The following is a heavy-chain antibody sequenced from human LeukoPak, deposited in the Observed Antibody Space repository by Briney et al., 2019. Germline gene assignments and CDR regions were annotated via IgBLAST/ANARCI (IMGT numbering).Heavy chain of an antibody. J-gene: IGHJ4*02. D-gene: IGHD3-10*01. Sequence: SETLSLTCTASGGSISSYYWSWIRQPPGKGLEWIGYIYYSGSTNYNPSLKSRVTISVDTSKNQFSLKLSSVTAADTAVYYCAGDYYGSGSYYNAFHYWGQGTLVTVSS. CDR2: IYYSGST. CDR3: AGDYYGSGSYYNAFHY. V-gene: IGHV4-59*01. CDR1: GGSISSYY.